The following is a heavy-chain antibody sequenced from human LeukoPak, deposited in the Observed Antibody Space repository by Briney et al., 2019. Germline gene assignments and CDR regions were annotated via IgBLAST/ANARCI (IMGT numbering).Heavy chain of an antibody. CDR1: GYTFTSYD. D-gene: IGHD3-16*02. CDR2: MNPNSGNT. V-gene: IGHV1-8*01. Sequence: ASVKVSRKASGYTFTSYDINWVRQATGQGLEWMGWMNPNSGNTGYAQKFQGRVTMTRNTSISTAYMELSSLRSEDTAVYYCARGSYDYVWGSYRDTDYWGQGTLVTVSS. J-gene: IGHJ4*02. CDR3: ARGSYDYVWGSYRDTDY.